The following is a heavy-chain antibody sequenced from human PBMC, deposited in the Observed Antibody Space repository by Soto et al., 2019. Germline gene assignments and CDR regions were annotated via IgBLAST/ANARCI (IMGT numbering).Heavy chain of an antibody. CDR2: IIPIFGTA. CDR1: GDTFSSYA. D-gene: IGHD2-2*01. Sequence: QVQLVQSGAEVKKPGSSVKVSCKASGDTFSSYAISWVRQAPGQGLEWMGGIIPIFGTANYAQKFQGRVTITADESTSTAYMGLSSLRSEDTAVYYCARGGYCSSTSCSPYYFDYWGQGTLVTVSS. V-gene: IGHV1-69*01. J-gene: IGHJ4*02. CDR3: ARGGYCSSTSCSPYYFDY.